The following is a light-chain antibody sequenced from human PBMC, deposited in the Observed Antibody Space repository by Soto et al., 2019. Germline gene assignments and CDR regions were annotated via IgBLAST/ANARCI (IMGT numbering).Light chain of an antibody. Sequence: EIVLTQSPGTLSLSPGERATLSCRASQSVSSSYLAWYQQKPGQAPRLLIYGASSRATGIPDRFSGSGSGTDFTLTISRMEPEDFAVYYCQQYGGPPRTFGQGTKVDIK. CDR2: GAS. CDR3: QQYGGPPRT. J-gene: IGKJ1*01. CDR1: QSVSSSY. V-gene: IGKV3-20*01.